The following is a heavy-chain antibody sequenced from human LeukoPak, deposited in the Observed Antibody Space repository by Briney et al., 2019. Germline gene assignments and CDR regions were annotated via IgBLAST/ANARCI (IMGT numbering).Heavy chain of an antibody. CDR1: GFTFSSYG. J-gene: IGHJ3*02. CDR2: ISSSRSYI. Sequence: GGSLRLSCAASGFTFSSYGMHWVRQAPGKGLEWVSFISSSRSYIYYADSVKGRFTISRDNAKNSLYLQMNSLRAEDTALYYCARQRCGGDCYSGAFDIWGQGTMVTVSS. CDR3: ARQRCGGDCYSGAFDI. V-gene: IGHV3-21*01. D-gene: IGHD2-21*02.